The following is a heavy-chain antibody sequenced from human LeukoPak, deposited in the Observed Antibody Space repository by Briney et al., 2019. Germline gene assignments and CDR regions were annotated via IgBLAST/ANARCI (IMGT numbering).Heavy chain of an antibody. CDR1: GYSFTSYW. J-gene: IGHJ4*02. V-gene: IGHV5-51*01. CDR2: IYPGDSDT. Sequence: GESLKISCKGSGYSFTSYWIGWVRQMPGKGMEWMGIIYPGDSDTRYSSSFQGQVTISADKSINTAYLQWSTLKASDTAMYYCARRYYYDSSGYYVDYWGQGTPVTVSS. CDR3: ARRYYYDSSGYYVDY. D-gene: IGHD3-22*01.